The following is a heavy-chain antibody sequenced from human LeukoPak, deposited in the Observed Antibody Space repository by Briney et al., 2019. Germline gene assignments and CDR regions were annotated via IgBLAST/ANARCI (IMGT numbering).Heavy chain of an antibody. CDR1: SGFA. Sequence: GESLRLSCVAFSGFAMSWVRQAPGKGLEWVSAINGRGDDTYYPDSVKGRFTISRDNSNNTLYLQMNSLRAEDTAVYYCAKGHRSSSSDSWGQGILVTVSS. D-gene: IGHD6-19*01. CDR3: AKGHRSSSSDS. V-gene: IGHV3-23*01. J-gene: IGHJ5*02. CDR2: INGRGDDT.